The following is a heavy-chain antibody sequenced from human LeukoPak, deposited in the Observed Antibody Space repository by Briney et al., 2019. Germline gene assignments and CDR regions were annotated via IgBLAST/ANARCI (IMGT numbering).Heavy chain of an antibody. CDR2: IIPIFGTA. D-gene: IGHD6-6*01. V-gene: IGHV1-69*06. J-gene: IGHJ6*03. CDR3: ARDIAARAYYYYYYMDV. CDR1: GGTFSSYA. Sequence: GASVKVSCKASGGTFSSYAISWVRQAPGQGLEWMGGIIPIFGTANYAQKFQGRVTITADKSTSTAYMELSSLRSEDTAVYYCARDIAARAYYYYYYMDVWGKGTTVTVSS.